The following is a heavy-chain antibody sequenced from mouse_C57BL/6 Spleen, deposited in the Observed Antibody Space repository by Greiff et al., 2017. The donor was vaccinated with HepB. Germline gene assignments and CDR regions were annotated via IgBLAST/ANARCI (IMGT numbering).Heavy chain of an antibody. CDR2: ISSGGSYT. J-gene: IGHJ2*01. Sequence: EVKVVESGGDLVKPGGSLKLSCAASGFTFSRYGMSWVRQTPDKRLEWVATISSGGSYTYYPDSVKGRFTISRDNAKNTLYLQMSSLKSEDTAMYYCARLITTVVADTFDYWGQGTTLTVSS. CDR3: ARLITTVVADTFDY. V-gene: IGHV5-6*01. CDR1: GFTFSRYG. D-gene: IGHD1-1*01.